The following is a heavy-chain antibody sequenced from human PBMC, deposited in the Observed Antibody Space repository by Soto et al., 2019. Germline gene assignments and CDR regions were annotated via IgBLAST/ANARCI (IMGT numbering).Heavy chain of an antibody. CDR1: GFTFSSYG. V-gene: IGHV3-33*01. CDR3: ARAGIDVVVPAADMIWSGYYEAHYYYGMDV. D-gene: IGHD2-2*01. J-gene: IGHJ6*02. Sequence: GGSLRLSCAASGFTFSSYGMHWVRQAPGKGLEWVAVIWYDGSNKYYADSVKGRFTISRDNSKNTLYLQMNSLRAEDTAVYYCARAGIDVVVPAADMIWSGYYEAHYYYGMDVWGQGTTVTVSS. CDR2: IWYDGSNK.